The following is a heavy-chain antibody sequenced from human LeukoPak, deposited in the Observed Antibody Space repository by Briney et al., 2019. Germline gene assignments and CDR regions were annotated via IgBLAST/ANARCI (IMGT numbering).Heavy chain of an antibody. Sequence: GGSLRPSCAASGFTFSSYWMSWVRQAPGKGLEWVANIKQDGSEKYYVDSVKGRFTISRDNAKNSLYLQMNSLRAEDTAVYYCAKHPSGYYYDHFDYWGQGTLVTVSS. CDR2: IKQDGSEK. V-gene: IGHV3-7*01. D-gene: IGHD3-22*01. CDR1: GFTFSSYW. J-gene: IGHJ4*02. CDR3: AKHPSGYYYDHFDY.